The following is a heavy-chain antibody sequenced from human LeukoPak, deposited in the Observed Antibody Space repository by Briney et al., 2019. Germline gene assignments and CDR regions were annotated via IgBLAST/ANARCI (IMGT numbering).Heavy chain of an antibody. D-gene: IGHD3-3*01. CDR2: IYHSGST. Sequence: SETLSLTCTVSGASISSSNWWSWVRQPPGKGLEWIGEIYHSGSTNYNPSLKSRVTISVDKSKNQFSLKLSSVTAADTAVYYCARDGLTIFGVPLPNQAAFDIWGQGTMVTVSS. CDR3: ARDGLTIFGVPLPNQAAFDI. CDR1: GASISSSNW. V-gene: IGHV4-4*02. J-gene: IGHJ3*02.